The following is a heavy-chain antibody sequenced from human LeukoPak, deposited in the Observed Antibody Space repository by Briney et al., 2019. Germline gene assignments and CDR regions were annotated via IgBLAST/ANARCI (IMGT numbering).Heavy chain of an antibody. Sequence: ASVKVSCKASGNTFTTYGFNWVRQAPGQGLEWMGWISAYNGNTKYAQKLQGRVTMTTDTSTSTAYMELRSLRSDDTAVYYCARDLAYCDGDCYFTFDIWGQGTMVTVSS. CDR3: ARDLAYCDGDCYFTFDI. V-gene: IGHV1-18*01. D-gene: IGHD2-21*02. CDR2: ISAYNGNT. J-gene: IGHJ3*02. CDR1: GNTFTTYG.